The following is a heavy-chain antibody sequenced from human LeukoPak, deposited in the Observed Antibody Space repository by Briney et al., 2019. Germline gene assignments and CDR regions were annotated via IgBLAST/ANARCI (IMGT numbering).Heavy chain of an antibody. CDR3: ARAGAYYDILTGYYPRGFDY. CDR2: IYYSGST. Sequence: SETLSLTCTVSGGSVSSGSYYWSWIRQPPGKGLEWIGYIYYSGSTNYNPSLKSRVTISVDTSKNQFSLKLSSVTAADTAVYYCARAGAYYDILTGYYPRGFDYWGQGTLVTVLS. J-gene: IGHJ4*02. D-gene: IGHD3-9*01. CDR1: GGSVSSGSYY. V-gene: IGHV4-61*01.